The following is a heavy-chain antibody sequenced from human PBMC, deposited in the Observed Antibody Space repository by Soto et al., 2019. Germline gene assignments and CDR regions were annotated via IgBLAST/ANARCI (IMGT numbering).Heavy chain of an antibody. J-gene: IGHJ6*02. Sequence: SVKVSCKASGGTFSSYTISWVRQAPGQGLEWMGRIIPILGIANYAQKFQGRVTITADKSTSTAYMELSSLRSEDTAVYYCARGILYYDSSGYYPPEPYYYYYGLDVWGQGTTVTVAS. D-gene: IGHD3-22*01. V-gene: IGHV1-69*02. CDR2: IIPILGIA. CDR1: GGTFSSYT. CDR3: ARGILYYDSSGYYPPEPYYYYYGLDV.